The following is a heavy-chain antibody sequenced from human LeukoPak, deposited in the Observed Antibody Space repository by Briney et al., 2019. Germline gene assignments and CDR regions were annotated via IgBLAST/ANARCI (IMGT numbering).Heavy chain of an antibody. CDR1: VGSFSGYY. V-gene: IGHV4-34*01. D-gene: IGHD5-12*01. CDR2: INHSGST. CDR3: ARGYSGYDSAWFDP. Sequence: SETLSLTCAVYVGSFSGYYWSWIRQPPGKGLEWIGEINHSGSTNYNPSLKSRVTISVDTSKNQFSLKLSSVTAADTAVYYCARGYSGYDSAWFDPWGQGTLVTVSS. J-gene: IGHJ5*02.